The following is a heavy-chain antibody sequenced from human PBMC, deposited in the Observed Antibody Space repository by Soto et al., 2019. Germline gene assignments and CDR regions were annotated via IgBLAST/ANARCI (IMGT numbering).Heavy chain of an antibody. J-gene: IGHJ4*02. V-gene: IGHV3-30*18. CDR2: ISYDGRNK. CDR1: GFTFSGFA. CDR3: AKWDVGSSTSCYGCYFLY. D-gene: IGHD2-2*01. Sequence: QVQLVESGGGVVQPGGSLRGSCAASGFTFSGFAMHWVRQAPGKGLEWVAVISYDGRNKYYADSVKGRFTISRDNSNNTLYLQMDSLSVEDTALYYCAKWDVGSSTSCYGCYFLYWGLGTLVSVSS.